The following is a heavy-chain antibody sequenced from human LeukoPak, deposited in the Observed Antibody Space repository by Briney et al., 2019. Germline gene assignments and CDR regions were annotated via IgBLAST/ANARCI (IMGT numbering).Heavy chain of an antibody. CDR3: AGHSSGYYWFDY. J-gene: IGHJ4*02. CDR1: GFTFSSYA. D-gene: IGHD3-22*01. Sequence: PGGSLRLSCAAFGFTFSSYAMSWVRQAPGKGLEWVSAISGSGGSTYYADSVKGRFTISRDNSKNTLYLQMNSLRAEDTAVYYCAGHSSGYYWFDYWGQGTLVTVSS. V-gene: IGHV3-23*01. CDR2: ISGSGGST.